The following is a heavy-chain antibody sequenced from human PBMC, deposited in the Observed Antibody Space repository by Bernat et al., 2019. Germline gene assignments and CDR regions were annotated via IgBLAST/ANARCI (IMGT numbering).Heavy chain of an antibody. Sequence: EVQLVESGGGLVQPGGSLRLSCAASGFTFSNYWMHWVRQAPGKGLVWVSRINSDGSSTSYADSVKGRFTISRDNAKNTLYLQMNSLRAEDRAVYYCAKGGATISDYWGQGTLVTVSS. CDR2: INSDGSST. CDR1: GFTFSNYW. CDR3: AKGGATISDY. D-gene: IGHD5-12*01. V-gene: IGHV3-74*02. J-gene: IGHJ4*02.